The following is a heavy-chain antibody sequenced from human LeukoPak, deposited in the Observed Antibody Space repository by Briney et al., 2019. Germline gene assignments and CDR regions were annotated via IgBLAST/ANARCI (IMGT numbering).Heavy chain of an antibody. J-gene: IGHJ4*02. D-gene: IGHD3-10*01. CDR3: ARDAGRFLRFHYFDY. CDR2: INPSGGST. V-gene: IGHV1-46*01. CDR1: GYTFTSYY. Sequence: ASVKVSCKASGYTFTSYYMHWVRQAPGQGLEWMGIINPSGGSTSYAQKFQGRVTMTRDTSTSTVYMELSSLRSEDTAVYYCARDAGRFLRFHYFDYWGQGTLVTVSS.